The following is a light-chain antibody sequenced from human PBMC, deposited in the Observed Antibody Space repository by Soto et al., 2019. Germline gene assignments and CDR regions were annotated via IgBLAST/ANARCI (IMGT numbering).Light chain of an antibody. Sequence: QSALTQPASVSGSPGQSITISCTGTSSDVGGYDYVSWYQLHPGKAPKLMVFEVSNRPSGVSYRFSGSKSGNTASLTISGLQAEYDADYFCSSYSISSAYLFGTGTKLTVL. J-gene: IGLJ1*01. CDR2: EVS. V-gene: IGLV2-14*01. CDR3: SSYSISSAYL. CDR1: SSDVGGYDY.